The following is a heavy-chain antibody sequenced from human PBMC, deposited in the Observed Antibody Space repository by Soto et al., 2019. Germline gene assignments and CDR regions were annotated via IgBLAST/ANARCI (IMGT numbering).Heavy chain of an antibody. Sequence: GASVKVSCKVSGYTLTELSMHWVRQAPGKGLEWMGGFDPEDGETIYAQKFQGRVTMTEDTSTDTAYMELSSLRSEDTAVYYCATCKAARYYYGTDVWGQGTTVTVSS. CDR2: FDPEDGET. J-gene: IGHJ6*02. CDR1: GYTLTELS. D-gene: IGHD6-6*01. CDR3: ATCKAARYYYGTDV. V-gene: IGHV1-24*01.